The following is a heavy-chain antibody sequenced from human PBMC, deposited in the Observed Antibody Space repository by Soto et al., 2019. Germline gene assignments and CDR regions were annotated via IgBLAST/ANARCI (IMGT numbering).Heavy chain of an antibody. CDR2: IKQDGSEQ. Sequence: EVQLVESGGGLVQPGGSLRLSCAASGFTFSGYWMSWVRQAPGKGLEWVANIKQDGSEQFYVDSVKGRFTISRDNAKNSLYLQMNSLRAENPAVYYCAREAVWGQGTTVTVSS. V-gene: IGHV3-7*05. J-gene: IGHJ6*02. CDR3: AREAV. CDR1: GFTFSGYW.